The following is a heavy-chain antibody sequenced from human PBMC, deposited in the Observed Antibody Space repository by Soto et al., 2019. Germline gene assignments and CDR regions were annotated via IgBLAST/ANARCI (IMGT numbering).Heavy chain of an antibody. Sequence: SETLSLTCTVSGGSVSSGDYYWSWIRQPPGKGLEWIGYIYYSGNTNYNPSLKSRVIISVDTSKDLFSLKLTSVTAADTAVYYCARIPVDTSMIYWLDPWGQGTLVTVSS. V-gene: IGHV4-61*08. CDR1: GGSVSSGDYY. D-gene: IGHD5-18*01. J-gene: IGHJ5*02. CDR3: ARIPVDTSMIYWLDP. CDR2: IYYSGNT.